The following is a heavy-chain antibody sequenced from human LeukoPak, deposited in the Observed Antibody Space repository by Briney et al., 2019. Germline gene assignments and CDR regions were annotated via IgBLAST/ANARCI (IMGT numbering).Heavy chain of an antibody. Sequence: KPSETLSLTCTVSGGSISSSSYYWGRTPHPPGKGLEWIGEINHTASTNHNPSLKSPVTISVDTYKIQFSLKLCSVTAADTAVYYCGGKDRLLWFGEWRDYWGEGTLVTVSS. CDR2: INHTAST. CDR1: GGSISSSSYY. V-gene: IGHV4-39*07. CDR3: GGKDRLLWFGEWRDY. D-gene: IGHD3-10*01. J-gene: IGHJ4*02.